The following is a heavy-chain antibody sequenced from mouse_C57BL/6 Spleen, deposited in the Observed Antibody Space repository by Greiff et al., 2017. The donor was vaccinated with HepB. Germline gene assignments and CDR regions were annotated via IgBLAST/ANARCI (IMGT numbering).Heavy chain of an antibody. CDR3: TRFGVY. J-gene: IGHJ4*01. CDR2: IDPETGGT. Sequence: QVHVKQSGAELVRPGASVTLSCKASGYTFTDYEMHWVKQTPVHGLEWIGAIDPETGGTAYNQKFKGKAILTADKSSSTAYMELRSLTSEDSAVYYCTRFGVYWGQGTSVTVSS. CDR1: GYTFTDYE. D-gene: IGHD3-1*01. V-gene: IGHV1-15*01.